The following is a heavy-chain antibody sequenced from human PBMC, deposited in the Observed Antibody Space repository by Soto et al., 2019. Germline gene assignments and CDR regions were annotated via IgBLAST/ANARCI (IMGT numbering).Heavy chain of an antibody. CDR3: AANGYYDSSGYYLRDY. CDR1: GFTFTSSA. CDR2: IVVGSGNT. V-gene: IGHV1-58*01. J-gene: IGHJ4*02. D-gene: IGHD3-22*01. Sequence: SVKVSCKASGFTFTSSAVQWVRQARGQRLEWIGWIVVGSGNTNYAQKFQERVTITRDMSTSTAYMELSSLRSEDTAVYYCAANGYYDSSGYYLRDYWGQGTLVTVS.